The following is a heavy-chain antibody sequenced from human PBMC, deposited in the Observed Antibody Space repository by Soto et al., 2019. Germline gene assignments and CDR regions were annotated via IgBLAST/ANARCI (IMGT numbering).Heavy chain of an antibody. CDR1: GFTFSSYW. V-gene: IGHV3-74*01. CDR3: ARDRPTYYYDSSGYPH. J-gene: IGHJ4*02. D-gene: IGHD3-22*01. CDR2: INSDGSST. Sequence: GGSLRLSCAASGFTFSSYWMHWVRQAPGKGLVWVSRINSDGSSTSYADSVKGRFTISRDNAKNTLYLQMNSLRAEDTAVYYCARDRPTYYYDSSGYPHWGRGTLVTVSS.